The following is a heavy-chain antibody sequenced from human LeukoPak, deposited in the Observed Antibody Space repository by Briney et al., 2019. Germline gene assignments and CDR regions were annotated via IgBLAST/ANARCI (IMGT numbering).Heavy chain of an antibody. J-gene: IGHJ4*02. CDR1: GYTFSDYA. CDR2: INSKTGNP. Sequence: GASVKVSCKASGYTFSDYAMSWVRQAPGQGLEWLGWINSKTGNPTYARGFTGRFVLSLDTSASTTYLQISSLRAGDTAVYYCARGAVGYDSHLWGQGTLVTVSA. CDR3: ARGAVGYDSHL. V-gene: IGHV7-4-1*02. D-gene: IGHD5-12*01.